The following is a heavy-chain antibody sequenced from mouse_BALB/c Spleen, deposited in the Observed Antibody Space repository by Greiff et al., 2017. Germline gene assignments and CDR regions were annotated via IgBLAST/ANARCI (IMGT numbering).Heavy chain of an antibody. Sequence: GQLQQSGAELAKPGASVKMSCKASGYTFTSYWMHWVKQRPGQGLEWIGYINPSTGYTEYNQKFKDKATLTADKSSSTAYMQLSSLTSEDSAVYYCARDYYGSSYFDYWGQGTTLTVSS. CDR1: GYTFTSYW. CDR3: ARDYYGSSYFDY. J-gene: IGHJ2*01. CDR2: INPSTGYT. D-gene: IGHD1-1*01. V-gene: IGHV1-7*01.